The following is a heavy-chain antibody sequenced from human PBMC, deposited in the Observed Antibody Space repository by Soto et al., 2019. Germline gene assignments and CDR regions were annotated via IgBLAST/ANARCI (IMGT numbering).Heavy chain of an antibody. J-gene: IGHJ3*02. CDR2: IIPIFGTA. D-gene: IGHD3-22*01. Sequence: SVKVSCKASGGTFSSYSISWVRQAPVQGLEWMGGIIPIFGTANYAQKFQGRVTITADESTSTAYMELSSLRSEDTAVYYCALKVPPLIAGAFDIWGQGTMVTVSS. CDR3: ALKVPPLIAGAFDI. V-gene: IGHV1-69*13. CDR1: GGTFSSYS.